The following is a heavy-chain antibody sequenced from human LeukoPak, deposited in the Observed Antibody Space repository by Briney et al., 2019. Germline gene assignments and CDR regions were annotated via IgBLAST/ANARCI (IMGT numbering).Heavy chain of an antibody. J-gene: IGHJ4*02. D-gene: IGHD6-13*01. CDR3: ARDRAIAAAGTYFDY. CDR2: IYYSGST. V-gene: IGHV4-59*01. CDR1: GVSISSYY. Sequence: SETLSLTCTVSGVSISSYYWSWIRQPPGKGLEWIGYIYYSGSTNYNPSLKSRVTISVDTSKNQFSLKLSSVTAADTAVYYCARDRAIAAAGTYFDYWGQGTLVTVSS.